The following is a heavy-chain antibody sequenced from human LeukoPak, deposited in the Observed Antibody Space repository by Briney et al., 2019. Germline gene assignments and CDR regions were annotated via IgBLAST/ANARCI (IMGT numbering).Heavy chain of an antibody. D-gene: IGHD4-17*01. V-gene: IGHV3-30*03. CDR1: GFTFSSCG. CDR2: ISYDGSNE. Sequence: GGSLRLSCAASGFTFSSCGMHWVRQAPGKGLEWVAVISYDGSNEYYADSVKGRFTISRDNSKNTLYLQMNSLRAEDTAVYYCASLTTVTKTNYWGQGTLVTVSS. CDR3: ASLTTVTKTNY. J-gene: IGHJ4*02.